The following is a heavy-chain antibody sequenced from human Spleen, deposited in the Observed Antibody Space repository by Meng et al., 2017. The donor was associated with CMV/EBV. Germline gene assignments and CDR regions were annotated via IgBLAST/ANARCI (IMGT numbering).Heavy chain of an antibody. CDR3: ARDRTGDCSSTSCYNYYYYYGMDV. D-gene: IGHD2-2*02. CDR2: IIPIFSIA. CDR1: GDTFTSYY. V-gene: IGHV1-69*05. J-gene: IGHJ6*02. Sequence: SVKVSCKASGDTFTSYYMHWVRQAPGQGLEWMGGIIPIFSIANYAQKFQGRVTITTDESTSTAYMELSSLRSEDTAVYYCARDRTGDCSSTSCYNYYYYYGMDVWGQGTTVTVSS.